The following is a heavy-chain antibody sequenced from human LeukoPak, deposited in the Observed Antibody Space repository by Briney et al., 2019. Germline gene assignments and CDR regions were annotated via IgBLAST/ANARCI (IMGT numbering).Heavy chain of an antibody. CDR3: ARAMPMVVTLPGKYYFDY. V-gene: IGHV1-69*05. CDR2: IITIFGTA. D-gene: IGHD4-23*01. CDR1: GGTFSSYA. Sequence: GASVKVSCKASGGTFSSYAISWVRQAPGQGLEWMGGIITIFGTANYAQKFQGRVTITTDESTSTAYMELSSLRSEDTAVYYCARAMPMVVTLPGKYYFDYWGQGTLVTVSS. J-gene: IGHJ4*02.